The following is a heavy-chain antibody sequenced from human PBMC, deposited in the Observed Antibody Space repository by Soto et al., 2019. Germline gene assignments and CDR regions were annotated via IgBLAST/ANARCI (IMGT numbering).Heavy chain of an antibody. D-gene: IGHD2-21*01. Sequence: QVQVVQSGAEVKKPESSVKVSCKPSGGTFNPYTVNWVRLAPGHGLEWMGRFIPILDMANYAQKFQDRVKITADRSTFTAYLELNSLPSDDTAVYYCAITYCRDNSCPRDFDFWGPGTRVTVSS. CDR3: AITYCRDNSCPRDFDF. V-gene: IGHV1-69*02. CDR2: FIPILDMA. J-gene: IGHJ4*02. CDR1: GGTFNPYT.